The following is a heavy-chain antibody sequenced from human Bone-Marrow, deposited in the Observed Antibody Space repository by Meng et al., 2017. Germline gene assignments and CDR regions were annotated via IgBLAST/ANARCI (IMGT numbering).Heavy chain of an antibody. V-gene: IGHV3-23*01. CDR2: IGANGGST. CDR3: AKGAGRIASTGKRYFDY. J-gene: IGHJ4*02. Sequence: GALKISCAASGFAFSNSWMNWVRQAPGKGLEWVSVIGANGGSTSYADSVKSRFTISRDNSKNTLYLQMSSLRADDTAVYYCAKGAGRIASTGKRYFDYWGLGTLVTVSS. D-gene: IGHD6-13*01. CDR1: GFAFSNSW.